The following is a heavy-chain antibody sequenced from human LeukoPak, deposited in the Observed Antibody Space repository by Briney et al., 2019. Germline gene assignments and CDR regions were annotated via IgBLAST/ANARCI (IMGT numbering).Heavy chain of an antibody. J-gene: IGHJ4*02. CDR3: ARDKLRGELDY. V-gene: IGHV1-46*01. D-gene: IGHD4-23*01. CDR2: INPNSGST. CDR1: GFTFSNYY. Sequence: ASVKVSCKASGFTFSNYYVHWVRQAPGQGPEWMGIINPNSGSTSYAQKLQGRVTMTSDTSTSTVYMGLSSLRSEDTAVYYCARDKLRGELDYWGQGTLVTVSS.